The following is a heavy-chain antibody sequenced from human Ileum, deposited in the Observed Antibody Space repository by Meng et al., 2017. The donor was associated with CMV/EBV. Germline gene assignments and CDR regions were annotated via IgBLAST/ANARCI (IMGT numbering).Heavy chain of an antibody. CDR1: GFTFSNYY. Sequence: LSCAACGFTFSNYYMTRVRLAPGRGREWVSSISNSGGDTYRADSVKGRFTISRDNSKNTLYLQMNSLRDDDAALYYCAKRSGGYLDYWGQGILVTVSS. V-gene: IGHV3-23*01. D-gene: IGHD2-15*01. CDR3: AKRSGGYLDY. J-gene: IGHJ4*02. CDR2: ISNSGGDT.